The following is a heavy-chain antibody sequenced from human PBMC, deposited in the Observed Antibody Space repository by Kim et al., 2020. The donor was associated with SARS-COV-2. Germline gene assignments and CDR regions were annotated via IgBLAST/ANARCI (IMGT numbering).Heavy chain of an antibody. Sequence: YADPVKGQFTISRENSRNTLFLQMKSLRAEDTAIYYCAKVRVTTRGLFDYWGQGTVVTVSS. J-gene: IGHJ4*02. D-gene: IGHD4-17*01. V-gene: IGHV3-23*01. CDR3: AKVRVTTRGLFDY.